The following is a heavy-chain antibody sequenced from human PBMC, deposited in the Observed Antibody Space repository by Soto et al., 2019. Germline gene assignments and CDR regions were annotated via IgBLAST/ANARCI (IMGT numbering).Heavy chain of an antibody. Sequence: QVTLKESGPVLVKPTETLTLTCTVSGFSLSNARMGVSWIRQPPGKALEWLAHIFSNDEKSYSTSLKSRLTIXTXTCXSQVVLTMTNMDPVDTATYYCARYSSGWFIRYFDYWGQGTLVTVSS. CDR3: ARYSSGWFIRYFDY. V-gene: IGHV2-26*01. CDR2: IFSNDEK. D-gene: IGHD6-19*01. CDR1: GFSLSNARMG. J-gene: IGHJ4*02.